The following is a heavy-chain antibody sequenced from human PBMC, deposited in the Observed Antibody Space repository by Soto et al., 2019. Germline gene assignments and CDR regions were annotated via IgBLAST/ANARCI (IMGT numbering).Heavy chain of an antibody. Sequence: GGSLRLSCAASGFIFSNYAMTWVRQAPGKGLEWVSGISGSGSNTYFADSVKGRFTISRDRSKSTLYLQMNSLRAEDTAVYYCARDPCFAGGACYSDYWGQGTLVTVSS. CDR3: ARDPCFAGGACYSDY. J-gene: IGHJ4*02. V-gene: IGHV3-23*01. CDR1: GFIFSNYA. CDR2: ISGSGSNT. D-gene: IGHD2-21*01.